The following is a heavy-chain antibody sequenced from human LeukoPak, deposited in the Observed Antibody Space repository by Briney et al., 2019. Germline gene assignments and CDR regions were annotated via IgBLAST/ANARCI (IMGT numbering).Heavy chain of an antibody. CDR1: GFTFSSYA. J-gene: IGHJ4*02. Sequence: PGGSLRLSCAASGFTFSSYAMHWVRQAPGKGLEWVAVISYDGSNKYYADSVKGRFTISRDNSKNTLYLQMNSLRAEDTAVYYCAKDPSRLDRQGLFDYWGQGTLVTVSS. CDR3: AKDPSRLDRQGLFDY. V-gene: IGHV3-30-3*01. CDR2: ISYDGSNK. D-gene: IGHD6-19*01.